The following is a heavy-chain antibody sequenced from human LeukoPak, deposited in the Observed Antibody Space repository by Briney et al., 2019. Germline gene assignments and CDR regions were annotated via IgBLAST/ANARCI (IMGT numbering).Heavy chain of an antibody. CDR1: GFTFSTYS. J-gene: IGHJ4*02. V-gene: IGHV3-21*01. D-gene: IGHD3-10*01. CDR2: ISSSSYI. Sequence: GGSLRLSCAASGFTFSTYSMSWVRQAPGKGLEWVSSISSSSYIYYADSVKGRFTIFRDNAKNSLYLQMNSLRAEDTAVYYCARGEYGSGSYHIDYWGQGTLVTVSS. CDR3: ARGEYGSGSYHIDY.